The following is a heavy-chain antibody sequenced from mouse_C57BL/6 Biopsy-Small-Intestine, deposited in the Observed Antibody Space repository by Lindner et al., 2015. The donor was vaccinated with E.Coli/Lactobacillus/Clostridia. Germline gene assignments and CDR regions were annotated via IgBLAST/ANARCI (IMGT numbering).Heavy chain of an antibody. V-gene: IGHV1-66*01. CDR2: IYPGSGNT. Sequence: VQLQESGPELVKPGASVKISCKASGYSFTSYYIHWVKQRPGQGLEWIGWIYPGSGNTKYNEKFKDQATFTADTSSNTAYMQLSSLTSEDSAVYFCARGYYSNWYFDVWGTGTTVTVSS. D-gene: IGHD2-5*01. CDR1: GYSFTSYY. CDR3: ARGYYSNWYFDV. J-gene: IGHJ1*03.